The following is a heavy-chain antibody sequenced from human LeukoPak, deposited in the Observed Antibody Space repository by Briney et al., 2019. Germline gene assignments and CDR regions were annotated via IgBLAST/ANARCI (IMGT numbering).Heavy chain of an antibody. D-gene: IGHD1-7*01. J-gene: IGHJ6*02. V-gene: IGHV3-33*01. CDR3: ARTRNYPPGYGMDV. Sequence: GGSLRLSCAASGFTFSSYGMHWVRQAPGKGLGWVAVIWYDGSNKYYADSVKGRFTISRDNSKNTLYLQMNSLRAEDTAVYYCARTRNYPPGYGMDVWGQGTTVTVSS. CDR2: IWYDGSNK. CDR1: GFTFSSYG.